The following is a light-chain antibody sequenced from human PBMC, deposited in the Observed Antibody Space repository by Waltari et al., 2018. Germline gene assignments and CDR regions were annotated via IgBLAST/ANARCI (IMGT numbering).Light chain of an antibody. CDR3: CSYAGSYTFV. V-gene: IGLV2-11*01. Sequence: QSALTQPRSVSGSPGQSVTISCTGTSSDVGGYNYVSWYHQHPGKAPKLMIYDVSKRPSGVPDRCSGSKAGNTASLTISGLQAEDEADYYCCSYAGSYTFVFGGGTKLTVL. CDR2: DVS. CDR1: SSDVGGYNY. J-gene: IGLJ3*02.